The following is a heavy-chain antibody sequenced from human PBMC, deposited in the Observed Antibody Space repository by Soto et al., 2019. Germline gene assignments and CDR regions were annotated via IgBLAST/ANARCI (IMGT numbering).Heavy chain of an antibody. CDR1: GDSIRSINW. D-gene: IGHD5-18*01. J-gene: IGHJ4*02. Sequence: QVQLQESGPGLVKPSGTLSLTCAVSGDSIRSINWWTWVRQPPGKGLEWIGEIYQSGSTNHSPSLKSRVTMSVDKSKNQFSLKLTSVTAADTAVYYCARRRISGYSYGFDFWGQGTLVIVSS. CDR3: ARRRISGYSYGFDF. V-gene: IGHV4-4*02. CDR2: IYQSGST.